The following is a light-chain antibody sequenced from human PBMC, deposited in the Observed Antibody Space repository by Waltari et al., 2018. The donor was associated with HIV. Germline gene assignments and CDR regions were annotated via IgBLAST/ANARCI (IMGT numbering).Light chain of an antibody. J-gene: IGKJ4*01. CDR2: DAS. CDR1: ESVSSY. CDR3: HHRSNWPLT. V-gene: IGKV3-11*01. Sequence: EVVLTQSPATLSLSPGDRVTLSCRASESVSSYLAWYQQKPGQAPRLLIYDASNRATGIPARFSGSGSGTDFTLTINSLEPEDFAVYYCHHRSNWPLTFGGGTKVEI.